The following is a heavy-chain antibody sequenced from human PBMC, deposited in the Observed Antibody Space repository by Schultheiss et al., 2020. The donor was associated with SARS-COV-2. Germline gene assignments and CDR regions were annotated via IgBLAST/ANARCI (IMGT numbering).Heavy chain of an antibody. CDR2: ISYDGSNK. D-gene: IGHD5-18*01. J-gene: IGHJ4*02. CDR3: ARGGYSYGRLDY. Sequence: GESLKISCAASGFTFSSYGMHWVRQAPGKGLEWVAVISYDGSNKYYADSVKGRFTISRDNAKNSLYLQMNSLRAEDTAVYYCARGGYSYGRLDYWGQGTLVTVSS. CDR1: GFTFSSYG. V-gene: IGHV3-30*03.